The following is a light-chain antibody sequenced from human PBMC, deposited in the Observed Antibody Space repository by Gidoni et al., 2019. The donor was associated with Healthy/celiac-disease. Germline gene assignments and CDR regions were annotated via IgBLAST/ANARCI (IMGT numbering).Light chain of an antibody. J-gene: IGLJ1*01. CDR1: SSDVGSYNL. CDR2: EVS. Sequence: QSALTQPASVSGSPGQSITISCTVTSSDVGSYNLVSCYQQHPGKAPKLMIYEVSKRPSGVSNRFSGSKSGNTASLTISGLQAEDEADYYCCSYAGSSTYVFGTGTKVTVL. CDR3: CSYAGSSTYV. V-gene: IGLV2-23*02.